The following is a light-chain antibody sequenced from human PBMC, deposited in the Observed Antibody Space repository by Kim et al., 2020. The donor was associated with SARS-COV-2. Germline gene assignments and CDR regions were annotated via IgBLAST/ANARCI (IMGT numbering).Light chain of an antibody. CDR3: QQYDNLPPDT. CDR2: DAS. V-gene: IGKV1-33*01. CDR1: QDISNY. J-gene: IGKJ2*01. Sequence: ASVGDRVTSTCQASQDISNYLNWYQQKPGKAPKLLIYDASNLETGVPSRFSGSGSGTDFTFTISSLQPEDIATYYCQQYDNLPPDTFGQGTKLEI.